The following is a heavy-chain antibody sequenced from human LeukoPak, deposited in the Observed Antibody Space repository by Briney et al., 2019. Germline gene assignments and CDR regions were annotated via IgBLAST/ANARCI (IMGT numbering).Heavy chain of an antibody. Sequence: PGGSLRLSCAASGFTFSDHYMDWVRQAPGKGLEWVGRTRNKANSYTTEYAASVKGRFTISRDDSKNSLYLQMNSLKTEDTAVYYCARVDCSSTSCYGDYWGQGTLVTVSS. CDR2: TRNKANSYTT. J-gene: IGHJ4*02. D-gene: IGHD2-2*01. CDR1: GFTFSDHY. V-gene: IGHV3-72*01. CDR3: ARVDCSSTSCYGDY.